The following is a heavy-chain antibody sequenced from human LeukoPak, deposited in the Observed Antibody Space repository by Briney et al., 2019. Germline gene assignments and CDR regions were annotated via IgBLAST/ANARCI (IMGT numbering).Heavy chain of an antibody. CDR1: GFTFSDYA. D-gene: IGHD3-10*01. V-gene: IGHV3-23*01. Sequence: RGSLRLSCAASGFTFSDYAMSWVRQAPGKGLEWVTSISGSGATTDYADSVKGRFSISRDNYKNTLYLQMNSLRAEDTALYFCAKRGGSGLSRQFDYWGQGTQVTVSS. CDR2: ISGSGATT. CDR3: AKRGGSGLSRQFDY. J-gene: IGHJ4*02.